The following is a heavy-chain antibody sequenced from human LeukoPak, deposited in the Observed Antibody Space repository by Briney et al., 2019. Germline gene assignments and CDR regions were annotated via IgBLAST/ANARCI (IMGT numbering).Heavy chain of an antibody. CDR2: ISGSSYYI. CDR1: GFTFSSYS. CDR3: ARDPYYDFWSGYLYY. J-gene: IGHJ4*02. Sequence: GGSLRLSCAASGFTFSSYSMNWVRQAPGKGLEWVSSISGSSYYIYYADSVEGRFTISRDNAKNTLYLQMNSLRAEDTAVYYCARDPYYDFWSGYLYYWGQGTLVTVSS. D-gene: IGHD3-3*01. V-gene: IGHV3-21*01.